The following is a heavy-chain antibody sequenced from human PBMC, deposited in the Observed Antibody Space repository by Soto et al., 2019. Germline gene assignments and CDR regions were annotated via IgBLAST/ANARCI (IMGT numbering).Heavy chain of an antibody. V-gene: IGHV3-74*01. CDR2: INPESTTI. Sequence: EVQMVESGGGLVQPGGSLRLSCTASGFTFSKFWMHWVRQVPGKGLVWVSRINPESTTINYAAAVEGRFTISRDNAQNTLYLPMSSLIVEDSAVYYCTRDTFGDEDYWGQGIPVTVSS. CDR3: TRDTFGDEDY. CDR1: GFTFSKFW. J-gene: IGHJ4*02. D-gene: IGHD4-17*01.